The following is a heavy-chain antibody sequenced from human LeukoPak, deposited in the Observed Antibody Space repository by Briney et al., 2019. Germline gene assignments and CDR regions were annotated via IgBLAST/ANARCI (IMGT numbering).Heavy chain of an antibody. CDR2: INPNGGGT. V-gene: IGHV1-2*02. J-gene: IGHJ4*02. CDR3: ARENNSGWYRKAAFDY. D-gene: IGHD6-19*01. Sequence: ASVKVSCKASGYTFTGYYMHWVRQAPGQGLEWMGWINPNGGGTNYAQKFQGRVTLTRDTSISTAYMEVNSLESDDTAVYYCARENNSGWYRKAAFDYWGQGTLVTVTS. CDR1: GYTFTGYY.